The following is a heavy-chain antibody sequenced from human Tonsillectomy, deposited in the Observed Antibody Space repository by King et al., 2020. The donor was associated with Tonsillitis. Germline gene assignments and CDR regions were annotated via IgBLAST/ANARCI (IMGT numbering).Heavy chain of an antibody. J-gene: IGHJ2*01. CDR1: GFTVRSNY. CDR2: IYSGGST. D-gene: IGHD3-22*01. Sequence: VQLVESGGDLVQPGGSLRLSCAASGFTVRSNYMSWVRQAPGKGLEWVSVIYSGGSTYYADSVKGRFTISRDNSKNTLYLQMNSLRAEDTAVYYCARNNDTSDYSPTQLYFDLWGRGTRVTVSS. CDR3: ARNNDTSDYSPTQLYFDL. V-gene: IGHV3-66*01.